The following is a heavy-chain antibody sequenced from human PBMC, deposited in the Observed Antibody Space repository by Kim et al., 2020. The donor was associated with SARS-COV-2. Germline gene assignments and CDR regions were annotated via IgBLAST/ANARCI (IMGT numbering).Heavy chain of an antibody. V-gene: IGHV3-30*01. J-gene: IGHJ4*02. D-gene: IGHD3-10*01. Sequence: VKGRFTTSRDNSKNTLYLQMNSLRAEDTAVYYCARGYGSGSYYIPYYFDYWGQGTLVTVSS. CDR3: ARGYGSGSYYIPYYFDY.